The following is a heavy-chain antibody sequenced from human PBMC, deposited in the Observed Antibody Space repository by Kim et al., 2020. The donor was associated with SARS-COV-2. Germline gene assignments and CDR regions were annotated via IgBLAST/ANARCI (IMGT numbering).Heavy chain of an antibody. CDR1: GGSFSGYY. CDR2: INHSGST. Sequence: SETLSLTCAVYGGSFSGYYWSWIRQPPGKGLEWIGEINHSGSTNYNPSLKSRVTISVDTSKNQFSLKLSSVTAADTAVYYCARLSITMVRVVITPFDYWGQGTLVTVSS. V-gene: IGHV4-34*01. CDR3: ARLSITMVRVVITPFDY. J-gene: IGHJ4*02. D-gene: IGHD3-10*01.